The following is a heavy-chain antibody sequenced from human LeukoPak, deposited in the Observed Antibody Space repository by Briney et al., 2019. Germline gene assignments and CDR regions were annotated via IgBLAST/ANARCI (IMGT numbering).Heavy chain of an antibody. CDR1: GFTFSSYA. Sequence: GGSLRLSCAASGFTFSSYAMSWVRQAPGKGLEWVSAISGSGGSTYYADSVKGRFTISRDNSKNTLYLQMNSLRAEDTAVYYCAKDSSFWSGSYDDAFDIWGQGTMVTVSS. CDR3: AKDSSFWSGSYDDAFDI. V-gene: IGHV3-23*01. CDR2: ISGSGGST. J-gene: IGHJ3*02. D-gene: IGHD1-26*01.